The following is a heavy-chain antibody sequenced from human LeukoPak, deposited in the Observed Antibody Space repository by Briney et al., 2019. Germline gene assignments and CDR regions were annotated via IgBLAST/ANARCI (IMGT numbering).Heavy chain of an antibody. V-gene: IGHV3-15*01. J-gene: IGHJ4*02. CDR3: TSVERWLLRSSPY. D-gene: IGHD5-24*01. Sequence: GGSLRLSCAASGFTFSNAWMTWVRQALGKGLEWVGRIKTKIDGETTDYAAPVAGRFTISRDDSKNTLYLHMNSLKTDDTAVYYCTSVERWLLRSSPYWGQGTLVTVSS. CDR2: IKTKIDGETT. CDR1: GFTFSNAW.